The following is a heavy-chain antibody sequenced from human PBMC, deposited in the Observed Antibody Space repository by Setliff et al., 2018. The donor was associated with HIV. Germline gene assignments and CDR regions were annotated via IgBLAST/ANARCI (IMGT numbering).Heavy chain of an antibody. CDR1: GGSISSSSYY. J-gene: IGHJ6*03. CDR3: AREWRGRYYYCMDV. Sequence: SETLSLTCTVSGGSISSSSYYWGWIRQPPGKGLEWIGNIYYSGSTYYNPSLKSRVTISVATSKKQFSLKLSSVTASDTAVYYCAREWRGRYYYCMDVWGKGTTVTVSS. D-gene: IGHD3-10*01. CDR2: IYYSGST. V-gene: IGHV4-39*02.